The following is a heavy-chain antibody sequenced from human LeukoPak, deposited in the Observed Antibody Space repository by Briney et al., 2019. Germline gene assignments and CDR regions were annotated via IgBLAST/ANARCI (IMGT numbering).Heavy chain of an antibody. CDR2: ISAYNGNT. D-gene: IGHD2-2*01. V-gene: IGHV1-18*01. J-gene: IGHJ3*02. CDR1: GYTFTSYG. CDR3: ARDLGSPDIDIVVVPAALDAFDI. Sequence: GASVKVSCKASGYTFTSYGISWVRQAPGQGLEWMGWISAYNGNTNYAQKLQGRVTMTTDTSTSTAYMELRSLRSDDTAVYYCARDLGSPDIDIVVVPAALDAFDIWGQGTMVTVSS.